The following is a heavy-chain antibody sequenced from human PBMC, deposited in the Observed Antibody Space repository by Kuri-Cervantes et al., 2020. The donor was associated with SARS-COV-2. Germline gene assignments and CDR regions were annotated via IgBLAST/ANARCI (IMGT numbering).Heavy chain of an antibody. Sequence: ASVKVSCKASGYTFTGYYMHWVRQAPGQGLGWMGWINPNSGGTNYAQKFQGWVIMTRDTSISTAYMELSRLRSDDTAVYYCARAKYCSSTSCPARCGMDVWGQGTTVTVSS. J-gene: IGHJ6*02. CDR3: ARAKYCSSTSCPARCGMDV. CDR1: GYTFTGYY. CDR2: INPNSGGT. D-gene: IGHD2-2*01. V-gene: IGHV1-2*04.